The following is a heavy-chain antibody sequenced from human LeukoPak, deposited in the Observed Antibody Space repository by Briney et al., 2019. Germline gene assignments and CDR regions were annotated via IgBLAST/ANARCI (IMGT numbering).Heavy chain of an antibody. CDR1: GGSISSYY. Sequence: SETLSLTCTVSGGSISSYYWSWIRQPAGKGLEWIGRIYTSGSTNYNPSLKSRVTMSVDTSKNQFSLKLSSVTAADTAVYYCARDEGLSGSYYRFDYWGQGTLVTVSS. CDR2: IYTSGST. V-gene: IGHV4-4*07. CDR3: ARDEGLSGSYYRFDY. J-gene: IGHJ4*02. D-gene: IGHD1-26*01.